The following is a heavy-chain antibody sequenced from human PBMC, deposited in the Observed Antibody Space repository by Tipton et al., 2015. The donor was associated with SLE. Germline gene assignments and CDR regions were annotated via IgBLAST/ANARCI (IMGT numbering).Heavy chain of an antibody. Sequence: SLRLSCAASGFDFSDYGMHWVRQSAGKGLEWVAFTRYDGRNTYYADSVKGRFAISRDNSKNSLYLQMNNLRTDDTAVYYCAKDVSVITICFDYWGQRTLVTFFS. J-gene: IGHJ4*02. CDR1: GFDFSDYG. V-gene: IGHV3-30*02. CDR2: TRYDGRNT. D-gene: IGHD5/OR15-5a*01. CDR3: AKDVSVITICFDY.